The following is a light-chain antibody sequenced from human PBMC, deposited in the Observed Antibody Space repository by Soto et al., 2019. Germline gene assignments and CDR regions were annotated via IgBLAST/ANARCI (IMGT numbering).Light chain of an antibody. CDR2: DVT. J-gene: IGLJ1*01. Sequence: QSVLTQPPSASGSPGQSVAISCTGTSSDIGGYNFVSWYQQHPGKAPKLMIYDVTKRPSGVPDRFSGPKSGNTATLIVSGLQAEDEADYYCSSHGGSNNPYVFGPGTKLTVL. V-gene: IGLV2-8*01. CDR3: SSHGGSNNPYV. CDR1: SSDIGGYNF.